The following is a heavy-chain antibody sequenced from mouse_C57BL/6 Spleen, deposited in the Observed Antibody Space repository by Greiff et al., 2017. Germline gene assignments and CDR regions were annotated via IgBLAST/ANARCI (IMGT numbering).Heavy chain of an antibody. J-gene: IGHJ1*03. CDR2: IDPSDSYT. CDR3: ASASTTVVADWYFDV. Sequence: QVQLQQPGAELVMPGASVKLSCKASGYTFTSYWMHWVKQRPGQGLEWIGEIDPSDSYTNYNQKFKGKSTLTVDKSASTAYMQLSSLTSEDSAVYYCASASTTVVADWYFDVWGTGTTVTVSS. CDR1: GYTFTSYW. V-gene: IGHV1-69*01. D-gene: IGHD1-1*01.